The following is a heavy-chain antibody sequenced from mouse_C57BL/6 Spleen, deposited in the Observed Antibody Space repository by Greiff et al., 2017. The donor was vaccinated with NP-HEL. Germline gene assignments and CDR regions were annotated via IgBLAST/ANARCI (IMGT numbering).Heavy chain of an antibody. CDR2: IWRGGST. Sequence: VQLQESGPGLVQPSQSLSITCTVSGFSLTSYGVHWVRQSPGKGLEWLGVIWRGGSTDYNAAFMSRLSITKDNSKSQVFFKMNSLQADDTAIYYCAKGESTMVTTRKVYWGQGTLVTVSA. CDR1: GFSLTSYG. V-gene: IGHV2-5*01. CDR3: AKGESTMVTTRKVY. D-gene: IGHD2-2*01. J-gene: IGHJ3*01.